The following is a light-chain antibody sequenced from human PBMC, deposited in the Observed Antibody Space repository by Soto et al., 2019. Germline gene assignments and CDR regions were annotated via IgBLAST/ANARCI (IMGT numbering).Light chain of an antibody. CDR2: GAS. Sequence: EILLTQSPGTLSLSPGEISTLSCRSSQSVSSNLAWYQQKPGQAPRLLIYGASTRATGIPARFSGSGSGTEFTLTISSLQSEDFAVYYCQQYNNWPPWTFGQGTKVDIK. V-gene: IGKV3-15*01. J-gene: IGKJ1*01. CDR3: QQYNNWPPWT. CDR1: QSVSSN.